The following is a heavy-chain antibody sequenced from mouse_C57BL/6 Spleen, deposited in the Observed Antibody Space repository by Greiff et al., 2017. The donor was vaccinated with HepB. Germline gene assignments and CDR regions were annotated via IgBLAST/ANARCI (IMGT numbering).Heavy chain of an antibody. D-gene: IGHD4-1*01. J-gene: IGHJ3*01. CDR1: GFTFSSYA. CDR3: ARDRLGGSWFAY. Sequence: EVKLVESGGGLVKPGGSLKLSCAASGFTFSSYAMSWVRQTPEKRLEWVATISDGGSYTYYPDNVKGRFTISRDNAKNNLYLQMSHLKAEDTAMYYCARDRLGGSWFAYWGQGTLVTVSA. CDR2: ISDGGSYT. V-gene: IGHV5-4*03.